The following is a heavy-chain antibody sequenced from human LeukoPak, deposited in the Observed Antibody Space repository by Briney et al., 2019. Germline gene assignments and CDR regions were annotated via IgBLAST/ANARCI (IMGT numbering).Heavy chain of an antibody. CDR2: ISAYNGNT. CDR3: ARVPSVAVAGTFDY. Sequence: EAAVKVSCKASGYTFTSYGISWVRQAPGQGGEGRGWISAYNGNTNYAQKLQGRVTMTTDTSTSTAYMELRSLRSDDTAVYYCARVPSVAVAGTFDYWGQGTLVTVSS. V-gene: IGHV1-18*01. J-gene: IGHJ4*02. CDR1: GYTFTSYG. D-gene: IGHD6-19*01.